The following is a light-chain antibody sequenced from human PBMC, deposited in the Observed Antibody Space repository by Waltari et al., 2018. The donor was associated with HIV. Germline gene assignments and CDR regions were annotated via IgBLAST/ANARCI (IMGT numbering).Light chain of an antibody. CDR3: QQYSSYSPMYT. V-gene: IGKV1-5*03. CDR2: KAS. CDR1: QSISRW. Sequence: DIQMTQSPSILSASVGVRVTITCRASQSISRWLAWYQQKPGKAPKLLIYKASSLESGVPSRFSGSGSGTEFTLTINGLQPDDFATYYCQQYSSYSPMYTFGLGTKLEIK. J-gene: IGKJ2*01.